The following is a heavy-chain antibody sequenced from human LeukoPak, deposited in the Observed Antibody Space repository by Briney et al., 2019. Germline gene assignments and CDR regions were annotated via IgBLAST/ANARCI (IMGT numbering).Heavy chain of an antibody. CDR2: ISYDGSNK. Sequence: SGGSLRLSCAASGFTFSSYGMHWVRQAPGKGLEWVAVISYDGSNKYYADSVKGRFTISRDNSKNTLYLQMNSLRAEDTAVYFCAKDYSASQLVPLYYFNCWGQGSLVTVSS. CDR3: AKDYSASQLVPLYYFNC. D-gene: IGHD6-6*01. CDR1: GFTFSSYG. J-gene: IGHJ4*02. V-gene: IGHV3-30*18.